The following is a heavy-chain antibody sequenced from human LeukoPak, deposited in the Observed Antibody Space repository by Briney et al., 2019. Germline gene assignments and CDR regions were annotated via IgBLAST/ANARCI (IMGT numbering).Heavy chain of an antibody. CDR1: GGSFSGYY. CDR3: ARAMGAAIDY. V-gene: IGHV4-34*01. CDR2: INHSGST. J-gene: IGHJ4*02. D-gene: IGHD1-26*01. Sequence: SETLSLTCAVYGGSFSGYYWSWIRKPPGKGLEWIGEINHSGSTNYNPSLKSRVTVSVDTSKNQFSLKLSSVTAADTAVYYCARAMGAAIDYWGQGTLVTVSS.